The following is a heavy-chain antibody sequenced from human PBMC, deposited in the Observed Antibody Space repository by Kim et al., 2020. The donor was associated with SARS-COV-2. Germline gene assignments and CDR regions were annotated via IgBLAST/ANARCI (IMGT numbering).Heavy chain of an antibody. V-gene: IGHV4-31*03. Sequence: SETLSLTCTVSGGSISSGGYYWSWIRQHPGKGLEWIGYIYYSGSTYYNPSLKSRVTISVDTSKNQFSLKLSSVTAADTAVYYCARQYLQYGMDVWGQGTTVTVSS. CDR1: GGSISSGGYY. D-gene: IGHD4-4*01. CDR3: ARQYLQYGMDV. CDR2: IYYSGST. J-gene: IGHJ6*02.